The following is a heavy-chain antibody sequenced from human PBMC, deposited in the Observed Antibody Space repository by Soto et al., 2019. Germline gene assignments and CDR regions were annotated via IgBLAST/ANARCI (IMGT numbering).Heavy chain of an antibody. Sequence: DVQLADSGGGLVRPGGSLSPPFEASGLTLGTYALSWSGKAPGKGLEWVSLVSATAGTTYYTDSVKGRFTISRDNSRNTVYLQMNSLRADDTAVYYCAKDRLAGGFDYWGQGTLVTVSS. CDR2: VSATAGTT. CDR3: AKDRLAGGFDY. J-gene: IGHJ4*02. V-gene: IGHV3-23*04. D-gene: IGHD3-16*01. CDR1: GLTLGTYA.